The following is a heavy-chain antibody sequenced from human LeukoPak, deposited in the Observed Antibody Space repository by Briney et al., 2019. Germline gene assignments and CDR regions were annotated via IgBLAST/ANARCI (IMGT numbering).Heavy chain of an antibody. D-gene: IGHD4-23*01. Sequence: SETLSLTCTVSARPISSSSYYWGWIRQPPGKGLEWIGNIYYRGSTYYNPSLKSRVTISVDTSKNRFSLKLSSVTAADTAVYYCARGIRWNDYWGQGTLVTVSS. CDR3: ARGIRWNDY. CDR2: IYYRGST. V-gene: IGHV4-39*01. J-gene: IGHJ4*02. CDR1: ARPISSSSYY.